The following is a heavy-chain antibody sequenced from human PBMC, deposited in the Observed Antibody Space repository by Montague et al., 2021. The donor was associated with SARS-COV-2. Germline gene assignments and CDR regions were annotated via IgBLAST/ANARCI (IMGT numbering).Heavy chain of an antibody. CDR3: ARWDPRTLTLIGLRGKSASDY. J-gene: IGHJ4*02. V-gene: IGHV4-34*01. CDR1: GGSFSGYY. CDR2: INHSGAT. Sequence: SETLSLTCAVYGGSFSGYYWTWIRQSPGKGLEWIAEINHSGATNYNFNPSLRSRVTISVDTSKSQFSLKLTSVTAADTGVYYCARWDPRTLTLIGLRGKSASDYWGQGPLVTVSS. D-gene: IGHD4-23*01.